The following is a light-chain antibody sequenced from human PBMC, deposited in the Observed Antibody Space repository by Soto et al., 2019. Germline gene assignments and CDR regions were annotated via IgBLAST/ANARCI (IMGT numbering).Light chain of an antibody. Sequence: SVLTRPRSLSGAPGQSVTISGPGTSSDVGRYNYVAWYRRPGGKGPKPIISDVSARPSGVPDRFSASESDNTASLTISGIQAEDEADYYCSSYAGNYVYVFGSGTKVTVL. CDR1: SSDVGRYNY. V-gene: IGLV2-11*01. CDR2: DVS. CDR3: SSYAGNYVYV. J-gene: IGLJ1*01.